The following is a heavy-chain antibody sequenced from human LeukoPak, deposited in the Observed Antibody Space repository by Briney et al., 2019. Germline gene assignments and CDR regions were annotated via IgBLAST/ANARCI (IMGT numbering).Heavy chain of an antibody. CDR2: INHSGST. V-gene: IGHV4-34*01. J-gene: IGHJ3*02. D-gene: IGHD3-16*02. CDR3: ARVSWGDYVWGSYRSHDAFDI. CDR1: DGSFSGYY. Sequence: SETLSLTCAVYDGSFSGYYWSWIRQPPGKGLEWIGEINHSGSTNYNPSLKSRVTISVDTSKNQFSLKLSSVTAADTAVYYCARVSWGDYVWGSYRSHDAFDIWGQGTMVTVSS.